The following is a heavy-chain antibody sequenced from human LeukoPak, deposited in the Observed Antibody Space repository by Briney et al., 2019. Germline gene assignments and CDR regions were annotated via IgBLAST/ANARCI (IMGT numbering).Heavy chain of an antibody. Sequence: PSETLSLTCSASGASTSSRYWSWIRQSPGRTLEWIGHIYNGRSTKYNPSLTSRVTISVDTSKNQSSLRMTSVTAADTAIYYCAQTTGWPGFDFWGPGALVTVSS. CDR1: GASTSSRY. V-gene: IGHV4-59*08. CDR3: AQTTGWPGFDF. D-gene: IGHD6-19*01. J-gene: IGHJ4*02. CDR2: IYNGRST.